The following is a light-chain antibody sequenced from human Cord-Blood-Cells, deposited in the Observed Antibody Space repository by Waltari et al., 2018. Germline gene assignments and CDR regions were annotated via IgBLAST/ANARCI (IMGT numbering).Light chain of an antibody. J-gene: IGLJ2*01. Sequence: QSVLTQPPSASGTPGQRVTISCSGSSSNIGSNYVYWYQQLPGTAPKLLIYRNNPRPSGVPDRFSGSKSGTSASLAISGLRSEDEAEYYCAAWDDSLSGPGFYVVFGGGTKLTVL. V-gene: IGLV1-47*01. CDR1: SSNIGSNY. CDR3: AAWDDSLSGPGFYVV. CDR2: RNN.